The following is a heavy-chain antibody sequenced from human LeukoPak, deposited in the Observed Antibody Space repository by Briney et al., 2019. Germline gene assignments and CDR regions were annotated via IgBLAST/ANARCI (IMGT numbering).Heavy chain of an antibody. J-gene: IGHJ6*02. CDR3: AKRRDCSSTSCAPYYFYGMDV. CDR1: GFTFSSYA. CDR2: ISYDGSNK. V-gene: IGHV3-30-3*02. D-gene: IGHD2-2*01. Sequence: PGRSLRLSCAASGFTFSSYAMHWVRQAPGKGLEWVAVISYDGSNKYYADSVKGRFTISRDNSKNTPYLQMNSLRAEDTAVYYCAKRRDCSSTSCAPYYFYGMDVWGQGTSVTVSS.